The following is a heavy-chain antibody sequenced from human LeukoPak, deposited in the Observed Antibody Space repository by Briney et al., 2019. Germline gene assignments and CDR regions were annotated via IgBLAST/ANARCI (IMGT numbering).Heavy chain of an antibody. J-gene: IGHJ4*02. D-gene: IGHD3-10*01. CDR1: GFTFGDYA. CDR2: VRSKAYGGTT. Sequence: GGSLRLSCTASGFTFGDYAMSWFRQAPGKGLEWVGFVRSKAYGGTTEYAASVKGRFTISRDDSKSIAYLQMNSLKTEDTAVYYCTRVGSGGSGSYTLYYFDYWGQGTLVTVSS. V-gene: IGHV3-49*03. CDR3: TRVGSGGSGSYTLYYFDY.